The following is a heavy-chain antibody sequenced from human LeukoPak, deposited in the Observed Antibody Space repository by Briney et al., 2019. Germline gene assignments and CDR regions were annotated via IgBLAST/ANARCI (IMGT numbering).Heavy chain of an antibody. Sequence: SETLSLTCTVSGGSISTYYWNWIRQPPGKGLEWIGLIYYSGSTYYNPSLKSRVTISVDTSQNQFSLKLSSVTAADTAVYYCARTYCSGGICYYFDYWGQGTLVTVSS. J-gene: IGHJ4*02. CDR2: IYYSGST. V-gene: IGHV4-59*05. CDR1: GGSISTYY. CDR3: ARTYCSGGICYYFDY. D-gene: IGHD2-15*01.